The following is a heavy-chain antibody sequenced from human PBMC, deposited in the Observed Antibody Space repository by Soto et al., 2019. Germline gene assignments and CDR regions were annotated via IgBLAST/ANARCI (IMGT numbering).Heavy chain of an antibody. CDR1: GFTFSTYA. Sequence: GGSLRLSCAASGFTFSTYAMGWVRQAPGKGLEWVSSIGVNAGNIFYSDSVRGRFTISRDNSKNTLFLQMNNLRAEDTALYYCAKRMGAAGFDYWGQGTLVTVSS. V-gene: IGHV3-23*01. CDR3: AKRMGAAGFDY. CDR2: IGVNAGNI. J-gene: IGHJ4*02. D-gene: IGHD6-13*01.